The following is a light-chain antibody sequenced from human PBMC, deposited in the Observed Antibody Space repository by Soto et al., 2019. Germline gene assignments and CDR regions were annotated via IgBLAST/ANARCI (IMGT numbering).Light chain of an antibody. CDR1: QSISKY. CDR3: QQHSNWPRTT. CDR2: DAS. V-gene: IGKV3-11*01. Sequence: EIVLTQSPATLSLSPWERVTLSCRASQSISKYLAWYQQKPGQAPRLLVYDASNRATGSPARFSGSGSWTDFTPTISSLEPEAFSVYYCQQHSNWPRTTFGQGTRLEIK. J-gene: IGKJ5*01.